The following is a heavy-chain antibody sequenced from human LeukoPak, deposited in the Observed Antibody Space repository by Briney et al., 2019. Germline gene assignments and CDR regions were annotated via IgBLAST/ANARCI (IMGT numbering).Heavy chain of an antibody. CDR1: GYTFTSYG. CDR2: ISAYNGNT. Sequence: GASVKVSCKASGYTFTSYGISWVRQAPGQGLEWMGWISAYNGNTNYAQKLQGRVTMTTDTSTSTAYMELRSLRSDDTAVYYCARADGSGSYSPYYFDHWGQGTLVTVSS. J-gene: IGHJ4*02. V-gene: IGHV1-18*01. CDR3: ARADGSGSYSPYYFDH. D-gene: IGHD3-10*01.